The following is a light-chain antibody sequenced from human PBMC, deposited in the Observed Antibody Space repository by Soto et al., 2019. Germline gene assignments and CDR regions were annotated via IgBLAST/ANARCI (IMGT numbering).Light chain of an antibody. Sequence: QSALAQPASGSGSPGQSITISCTGTSSDVGSYNSVSWYQQYPGKAPTLMIHDVSNRPSGVSNRFSGSKSGNTASLTISGLQAEDEADYYCSSFTSSSSYVFGSGTKVTVL. CDR2: DVS. V-gene: IGLV2-14*03. J-gene: IGLJ1*01. CDR1: SSDVGSYNS. CDR3: SSFTSSSSYV.